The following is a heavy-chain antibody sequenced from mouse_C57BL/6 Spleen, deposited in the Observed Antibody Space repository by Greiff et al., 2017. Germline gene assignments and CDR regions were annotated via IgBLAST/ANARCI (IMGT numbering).Heavy chain of an antibody. D-gene: IGHD2-4*01. J-gene: IGHJ4*01. CDR2: IYPGDGDT. CDR3: ARWITTSYYYAMDY. Sequence: VQLQQSGAELVKPGASVKISCKASGYAFSSYWMNWVKQRPGKGLEWIGQIYPGDGDTNYNGKFKGKATLTADKSSSTAYMQLRSLTSEDSAVYFCARWITTSYYYAMDYWGQGTSVTVSS. CDR1: GYAFSSYW. V-gene: IGHV1-80*01.